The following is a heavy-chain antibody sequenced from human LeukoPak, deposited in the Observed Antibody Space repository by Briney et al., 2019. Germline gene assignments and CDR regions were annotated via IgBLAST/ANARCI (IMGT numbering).Heavy chain of an antibody. CDR3: AARKLRFLEWLSIDY. D-gene: IGHD3-3*01. Sequence: ASVKVSCKASGYTFTSYDINWVRQATGQGGEWMGWMNPNSGNTGYAQKFQGRVTMTRSTSITTAYMELSSLRSEDTAVYYCAARKLRFLEWLSIDYWGQGTLVTVSS. V-gene: IGHV1-8*01. CDR2: MNPNSGNT. J-gene: IGHJ4*02. CDR1: GYTFTSYD.